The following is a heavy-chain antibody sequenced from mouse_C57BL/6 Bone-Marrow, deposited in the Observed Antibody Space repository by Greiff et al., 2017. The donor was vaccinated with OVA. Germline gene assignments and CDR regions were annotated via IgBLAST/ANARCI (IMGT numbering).Heavy chain of an antibody. Sequence: EVQRVESGGGLVQSGRSLRLSCATSGFTFGDFYMAWVRQAPGKGLEWIAASRNKANDYTTEYSASVKGRFIVSRDTSQSILYLQMNALRAEDTAIYYCARDNWDWYFDVWGTGTTVTVSS. CDR1: GFTFGDFY. V-gene: IGHV7-1*01. CDR2: SRNKANDYTT. D-gene: IGHD4-1*01. J-gene: IGHJ1*03. CDR3: ARDNWDWYFDV.